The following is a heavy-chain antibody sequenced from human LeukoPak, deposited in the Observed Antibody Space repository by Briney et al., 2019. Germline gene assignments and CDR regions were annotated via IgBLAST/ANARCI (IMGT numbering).Heavy chain of an antibody. CDR1: GGTFSSYA. J-gene: IGHJ4*02. V-gene: IGHV1-69*05. CDR2: IIPIFGTA. Sequence: GASVKVSXKASGGTFSSYAISWVRQAPGQGLEWMGRIIPIFGTANYAQKFQGRVTITTDESTSTAYMELSSLRSEDTAVYYCARDLEGYCGGDCPFDYWGQGTPVTVSS. D-gene: IGHD2-21*02. CDR3: ARDLEGYCGGDCPFDY.